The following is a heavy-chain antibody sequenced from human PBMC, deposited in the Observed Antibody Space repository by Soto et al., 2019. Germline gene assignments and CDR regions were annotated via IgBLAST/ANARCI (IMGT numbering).Heavy chain of an antibody. Sequence: SQTLSLTCAISVDRVSSKSAAWNLIRQSPSRGLEWLGRTYYRSKWYIEYAVSVKSRITINPDTSKNLFSLQLNSVTHDDTAMYYCARMKSVYDYWGQGTQVTVSS. CDR3: ARMKSVYDY. V-gene: IGHV6-1*01. CDR1: VDRVSSKSAA. J-gene: IGHJ4*02. CDR2: TYYRSKWYI.